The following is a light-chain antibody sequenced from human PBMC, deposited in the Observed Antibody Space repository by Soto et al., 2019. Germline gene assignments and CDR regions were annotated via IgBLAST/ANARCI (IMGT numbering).Light chain of an antibody. J-gene: IGLJ1*01. CDR1: SSDIGGYNY. V-gene: IGLV2-11*01. CDR3: CSYAGGYTYL. CDR2: DVA. Sequence: QSVLTQPASMSGSPGQSVTISCAGTSSDIGGYNYVSWYQHHPGTAPKLMIYDVARWPSGVPDRFSGSKSGNTASLTISGLQAEDEADYFCCSYAGGYTYLFGTGTKVTVL.